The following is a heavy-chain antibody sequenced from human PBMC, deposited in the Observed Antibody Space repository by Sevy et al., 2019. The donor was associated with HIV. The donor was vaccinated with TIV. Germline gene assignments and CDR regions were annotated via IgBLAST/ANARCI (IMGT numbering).Heavy chain of an antibody. V-gene: IGHV3-30-3*01. CDR1: GFTFSMYA. D-gene: IGHD4-17*01. CDR3: ARVNSFDGDYVGGDY. CDR2: ISYDGGNK. J-gene: IGHJ4*02. Sequence: GGSLRLSCAASGFTFSMYAIKWVRRAPDKGLEWVARISYDGGNKDHADSVKGRFTISRDNSKNRLYLQMNSLGAEDTAVYYCARVNSFDGDYVGGDYWGQGTLVTVSS.